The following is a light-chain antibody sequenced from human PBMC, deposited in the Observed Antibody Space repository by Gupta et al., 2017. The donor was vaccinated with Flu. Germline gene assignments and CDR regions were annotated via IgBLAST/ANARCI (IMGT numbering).Light chain of an antibody. CDR3: GSYEGSNTFEV. V-gene: IGLV2-8*01. CDR1: SSDVGGYNY. J-gene: IGLJ1*01. Sequence: VTISCTGTSSDVGGYNYVSWYQQHPGKAPKVLIYDVSKRPSGVPDRVSGSKSGNTASLNVSGLQAEDEADYYCGSYEGSNTFEVFGTGTKLTVL. CDR2: DVS.